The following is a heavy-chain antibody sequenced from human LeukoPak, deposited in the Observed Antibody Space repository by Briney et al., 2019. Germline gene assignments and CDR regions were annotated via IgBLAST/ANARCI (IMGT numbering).Heavy chain of an antibody. J-gene: IGHJ4*02. Sequence: GGSLRLSCAGSGFTFSRYWMAWVRQAPGKGLEWVASINQDVSRIHYVDSVKGRFTISRDNAKSSLLLQMTSLRVDDTAVYYCARLKDDVTKFDYWSQGTLVTVSS. CDR1: GFTFSRYW. CDR2: INQDVSRI. D-gene: IGHD2-8*01. V-gene: IGHV3-7*01. CDR3: ARLKDDVTKFDY.